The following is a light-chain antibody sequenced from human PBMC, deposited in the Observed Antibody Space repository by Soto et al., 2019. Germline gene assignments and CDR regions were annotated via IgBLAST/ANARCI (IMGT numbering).Light chain of an antibody. J-gene: IGKJ3*01. CDR2: SGA. V-gene: IGKV3-11*01. Sequence: EILLTQSPATLSLSPGERATLSCRASQSVNSYLAWYHQKPGQAPRLLMYSGAIRATGIPARFSGSGSATDFTLTISRLEPEDFGVYYCQQRHNWPFTFGPGTKVDF. CDR1: QSVNSY. CDR3: QQRHNWPFT.